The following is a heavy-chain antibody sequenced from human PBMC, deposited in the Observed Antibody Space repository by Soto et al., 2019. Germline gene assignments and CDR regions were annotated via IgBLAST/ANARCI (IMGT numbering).Heavy chain of an antibody. V-gene: IGHV1-18*04. CDR3: ATSYDTGFDP. Sequence: QLQLVQSAADVKKPGASVRVSCKAYGYPFIKYGISWIRQAPEQGLEWMGWIKVDSGYTNYAQKFQGRVTMTADTSSDTAFMELRSLRLDATAVYFCATSYDTGFDPWGQGTLVSVSS. CDR1: GYPFIKYG. D-gene: IGHD3-9*01. CDR2: IKVDSGYT. J-gene: IGHJ5*02.